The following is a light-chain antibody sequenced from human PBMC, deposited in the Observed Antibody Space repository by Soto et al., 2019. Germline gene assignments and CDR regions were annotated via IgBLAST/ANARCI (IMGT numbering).Light chain of an antibody. Sequence: QSVLTQPASVSGSPGQSITISCTGTSSDVGSYNLVSWYQQHPGKAPKLMIYEGSKRPSGVSNRFSGSKSGHTASLTISGLQAEDEADYYCCSYAGSSPYVFGTGTKLTVL. CDR2: EGS. J-gene: IGLJ1*01. CDR1: SSDVGSYNL. V-gene: IGLV2-23*01. CDR3: CSYAGSSPYV.